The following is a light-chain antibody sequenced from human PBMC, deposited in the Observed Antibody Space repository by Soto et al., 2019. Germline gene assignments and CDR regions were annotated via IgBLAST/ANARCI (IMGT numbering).Light chain of an antibody. CDR2: AAS. CDR3: QQANSFPLT. J-gene: IGKJ4*01. V-gene: IGKV1D-12*01. Sequence: DIQMTQSPSSVSASVGDRVTITCRASQDISRWLAWYQQKPGKAPNLLIYAASSLQSGVPSRFSGSGSGTDFTLTISSLQPEDFATYYGQQANSFPLTFGGGTKVEIK. CDR1: QDISRW.